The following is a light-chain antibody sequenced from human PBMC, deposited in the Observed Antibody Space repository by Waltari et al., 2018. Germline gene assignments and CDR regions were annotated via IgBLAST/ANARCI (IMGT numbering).Light chain of an antibody. CDR2: EDN. CDR3: CSYAGSYKWV. Sequence: QSALTQPASVSGSPGQSITISCTGTSGDVGLYNLVSWYQQHPGKAPKVMIYEDNKRPSGVSDRCAGSKSGNTASLTISGLQAEDEADYFCCSYAGSYKWVFGGGTKVTVL. CDR1: SGDVGLYNL. V-gene: IGLV2-23*01. J-gene: IGLJ3*02.